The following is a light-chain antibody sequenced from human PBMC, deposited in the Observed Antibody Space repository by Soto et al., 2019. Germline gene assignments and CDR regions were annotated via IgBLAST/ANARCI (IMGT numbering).Light chain of an antibody. J-gene: IGKJ1*01. CDR1: ESIDNW. V-gene: IGKV1-5*01. CDR2: AAS. Sequence: DIQMTQSPSTLSASVGDTVTIXXRASESIDNWLAWYQQKPGKAPKLXXFAASTLVRGVPSRFSGSGSGTEFTFTISSLQPDDFATYYCQQSYSTPPWTFGQGTKVDIK. CDR3: QQSYSTPPWT.